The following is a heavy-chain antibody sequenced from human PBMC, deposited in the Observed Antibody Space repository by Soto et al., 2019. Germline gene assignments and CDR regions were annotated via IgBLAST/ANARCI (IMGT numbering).Heavy chain of an antibody. Sequence: SETLSLTCAVSGYSISSSNWWGWIRQPPGKGLEWIGYIYYSGTTYYNPSLKSRVTMSVDTSKNQFSLMLTSVTAVDTAVYYCARREIQGPIDYWGQGTLVT. D-gene: IGHD1-26*01. CDR2: IYYSGTT. J-gene: IGHJ4*02. CDR1: GYSISSSNW. V-gene: IGHV4-28*01. CDR3: ARREIQGPIDY.